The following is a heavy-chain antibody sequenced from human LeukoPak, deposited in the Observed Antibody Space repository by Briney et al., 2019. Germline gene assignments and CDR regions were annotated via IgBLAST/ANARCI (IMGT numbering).Heavy chain of an antibody. D-gene: IGHD4-23*01. J-gene: IGHJ4*02. CDR2: IRYDGTNK. V-gene: IGHV3-30*02. CDR1: GFTFSSYG. CDR3: TKSRWTPTD. Sequence: GGSPRLSCAASGFTFSSYGMHWVRQAPGKGLEWVAFIRYDGTNKYYADSVKGRFTISRDNSENTLYLQMNTLRAEDTAMYYCTKSRWTPTDWGQGALVTVSS.